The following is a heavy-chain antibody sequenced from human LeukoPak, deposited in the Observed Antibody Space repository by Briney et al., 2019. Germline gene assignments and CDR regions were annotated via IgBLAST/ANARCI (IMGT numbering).Heavy chain of an antibody. D-gene: IGHD6-13*01. J-gene: IGHJ3*02. CDR2: ISGDGGST. V-gene: IGHV3-43*02. Sequence: GGSLRLSCAASGFTFDDYAMHWVRHAPGKGLEWVSLISGDGGSTYYADSVKGRFTISRDNSKNSLYLQMNSLRTEDTALYYCAKDITSSWYIATGAFDIWGQGTMVTVSS. CDR1: GFTFDDYA. CDR3: AKDITSSWYIATGAFDI.